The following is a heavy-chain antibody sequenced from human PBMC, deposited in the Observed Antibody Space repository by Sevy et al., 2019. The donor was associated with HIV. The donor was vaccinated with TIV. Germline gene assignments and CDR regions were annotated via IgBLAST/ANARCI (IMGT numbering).Heavy chain of an antibody. D-gene: IGHD3-10*01. J-gene: IGHJ5*02. V-gene: IGHV3-48*02. CDR3: AGDDTAGYLPGP. Sequence: GGSLRLSCAASGFTFSDYSLNWVRQAPGKGLEWVSYISRSGTTRHYADSVRGRFTISRDDAKNSLYLQMSSLRDEDKAFYYCAGDDTAGYLPGPWSPGNLVTVSS. CDR2: ISRSGTTR. CDR1: GFTFSDYS.